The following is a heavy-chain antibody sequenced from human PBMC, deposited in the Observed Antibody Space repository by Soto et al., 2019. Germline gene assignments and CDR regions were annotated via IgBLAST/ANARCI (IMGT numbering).Heavy chain of an antibody. CDR3: ARDVDTTSHLNWFDP. Sequence: GGSLRLSCAASGFTFSSYGMYWVRQAPGKGLEWVAVIWYDGITKNYADSVRGRFTISRDSSKNTVYLQMDSLKVEDTALYYCARDVDTTSHLNWFDPWGQGVMVTVSS. J-gene: IGHJ5*02. CDR2: IWYDGITK. D-gene: IGHD5-18*01. CDR1: GFTFSSYG. V-gene: IGHV3-33*07.